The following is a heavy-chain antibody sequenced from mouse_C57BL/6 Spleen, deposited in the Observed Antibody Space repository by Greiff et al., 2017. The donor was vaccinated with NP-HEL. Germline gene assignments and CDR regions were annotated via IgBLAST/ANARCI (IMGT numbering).Heavy chain of an antibody. Sequence: QVQLQQPGAELVRPGSSVKLSCKASGYTFTSYWLDWVKQRPGQGLEWIGNIYPSDSETHYHQKFKDKATLNVDKSSSTAYMQLSSLTSEVSAVYYCARGVTTSFAYWGQGTLVTVSA. CDR2: IYPSDSET. D-gene: IGHD2-2*01. V-gene: IGHV1-61*01. CDR3: ARGVTTSFAY. J-gene: IGHJ3*01. CDR1: GYTFTSYW.